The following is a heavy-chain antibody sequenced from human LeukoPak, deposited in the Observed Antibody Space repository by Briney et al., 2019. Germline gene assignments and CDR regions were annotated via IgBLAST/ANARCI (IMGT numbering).Heavy chain of an antibody. V-gene: IGHV3-23*01. CDR1: GFGFSRYG. Sequence: GGSLRLSCAASGFGFSRYGMAWFRQIPGKGLEWVSTINDNSRNTHYADSVKARFTISRDNSKSTLYLEMHSLRVEDAALYYCTKDAGPFYDWFDPWGPGTRVTVSS. D-gene: IGHD2/OR15-2a*01. CDR3: TKDAGPFYDWFDP. CDR2: INDNSRNT. J-gene: IGHJ5*02.